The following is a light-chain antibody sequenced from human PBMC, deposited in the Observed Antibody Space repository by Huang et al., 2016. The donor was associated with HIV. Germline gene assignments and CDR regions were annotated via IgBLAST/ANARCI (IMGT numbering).Light chain of an antibody. CDR3: QQYNNWLLS. Sequence: EIVMTQSPATLSLSPGERATLSCRANKSVSTNLAWYQQRLGQAPRLLIYGSSTRASVIPARFSGSGSGTDFTLTISSLQSEDVALYFCQQYNNWLLSFGGGTKVDI. V-gene: IGKV3-15*01. CDR2: GSS. J-gene: IGKJ4*01. CDR1: KSVSTN.